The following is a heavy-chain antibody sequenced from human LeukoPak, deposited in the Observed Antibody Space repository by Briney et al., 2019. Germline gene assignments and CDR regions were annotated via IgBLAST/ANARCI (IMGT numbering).Heavy chain of an antibody. V-gene: IGHV3-43*02. Sequence: VGSLRLSCAASGFTFDDYAMHWVRQAPGKGLEWVSLISGDGGSTYYADSVKGRFTISRDNSKNSLYLQMNSLRTEDTALYYCAKDMGDLEYFQHWGQGTLVTVSS. CDR3: AKDMGDLEYFQH. J-gene: IGHJ1*01. CDR2: ISGDGGST. CDR1: GFTFDDYA.